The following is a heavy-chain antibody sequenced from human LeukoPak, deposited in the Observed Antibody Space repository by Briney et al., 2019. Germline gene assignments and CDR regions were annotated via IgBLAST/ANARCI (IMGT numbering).Heavy chain of an antibody. J-gene: IGHJ4*02. CDR2: INYSGNT. CDR3: ARIDTVVLPSTMFDY. D-gene: IGHD2-2*01. CDR1: GGSISSSSYY. Sequence: NTSETLSLTCTVSGGSISSSSYYWGWIRQPPGKGLEWIGSINYSGNTYYNPSLKSRVTISVDTSRNQFSLKLSSVTAADTALYYCARIDTVVLPSTMFDYWGQGTLVTVSS. V-gene: IGHV4-39*01.